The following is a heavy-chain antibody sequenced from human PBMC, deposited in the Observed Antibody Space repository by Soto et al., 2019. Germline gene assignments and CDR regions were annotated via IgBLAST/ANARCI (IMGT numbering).Heavy chain of an antibody. Sequence: SVKVSCKASGGNPSNSAISWVRQAPGQGLEWMGGIIPVFGIISHAQNFQGRVTITADESTSTAYMELSSLRSEDTAVYFCAGGRIVVAGSSAYYSMDVWGQGTTVTVSS. D-gene: IGHD6-19*01. CDR1: GGNPSNSA. CDR3: AGGRIVVAGSSAYYSMDV. J-gene: IGHJ6*02. V-gene: IGHV1-69*13. CDR2: IIPVFGII.